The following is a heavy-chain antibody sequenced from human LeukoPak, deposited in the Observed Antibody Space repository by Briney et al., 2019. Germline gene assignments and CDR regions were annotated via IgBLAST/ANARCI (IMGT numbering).Heavy chain of an antibody. Sequence: GASVKVSCKASGGTFSSYAISWVRQAPGQGLEWMGWINPNSGGTNYAQKFQGWVTMTRDTSISTAYMELSRLRSDDTAVYYCARDSGYSSGYDYWGQGTLVTVSS. V-gene: IGHV1-2*04. CDR3: ARDSGYSSGYDY. D-gene: IGHD6-19*01. CDR1: GGTFSSYA. J-gene: IGHJ4*02. CDR2: INPNSGGT.